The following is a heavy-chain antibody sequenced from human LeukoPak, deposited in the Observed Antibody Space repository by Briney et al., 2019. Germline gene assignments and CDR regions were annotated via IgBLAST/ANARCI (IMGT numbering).Heavy chain of an antibody. CDR2: ISYDGSNK. V-gene: IGHV3-30*18. Sequence: PGGSLRLSCAASGFTFSSYGMHRVRQAPGKGLEWVAVISYDGSNKYYADSVKGRFTISRDNSKNTLYLQMNSLRAEDTAVYYCAKDLPGTGDYWGQGTLVTVSS. J-gene: IGHJ4*02. CDR3: AKDLPGTGDY. CDR1: GFTFSSYG. D-gene: IGHD1-14*01.